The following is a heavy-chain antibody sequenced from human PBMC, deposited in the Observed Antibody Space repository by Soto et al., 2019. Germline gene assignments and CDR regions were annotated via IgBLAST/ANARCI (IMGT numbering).Heavy chain of an antibody. CDR3: ARSQGSSTCLEIYYYYYYGMDV. CDR2: IIPISGTA. D-gene: IGHD2-2*01. Sequence: QVQLVQSGAEVQKPGSSVKVSCKASGGTFSSYAISWVRQAPGQGLEWMGGIIPISGTANYAQKFQGRVTITADESTCTAYMELSSLRSEDTAVYYCARSQGSSTCLEIYYYYYYGMDVWGQGTTVPVSS. V-gene: IGHV1-69*01. J-gene: IGHJ6*02. CDR1: GGTFSSYA.